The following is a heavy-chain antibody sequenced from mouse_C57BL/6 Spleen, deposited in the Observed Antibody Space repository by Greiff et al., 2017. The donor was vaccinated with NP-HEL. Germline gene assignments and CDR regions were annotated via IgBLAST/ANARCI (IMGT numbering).Heavy chain of an antibody. V-gene: IGHV1-55*01. D-gene: IGHD1-1*01. CDR1: GYTFTSYW. Sequence: QVQLQQPGAELVKPGASVKMSCKASGYTFTSYWITWVKQRPGQGLEWIGDIYPGSGSTNYNEKFKSNATLTVDTSSSTAYMQLSSLTSEDSAVYYCARGVTTVVDDYWGQGTTLTVSS. J-gene: IGHJ2*01. CDR2: IYPGSGST. CDR3: ARGVTTVVDDY.